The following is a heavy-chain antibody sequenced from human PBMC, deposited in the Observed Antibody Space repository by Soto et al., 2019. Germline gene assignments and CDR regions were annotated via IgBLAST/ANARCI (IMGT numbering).Heavy chain of an antibody. CDR3: AKDPSREGPLDY. J-gene: IGHJ4*02. CDR2: ISYDGSNK. CDR1: GFTFTSYG. V-gene: IGHV3-30*18. Sequence: QVQLVESGGGVVQPGRSLRLSCAASGFTFTSYGIHWVRQAPGKGLEWVAVISYDGSNKYYADSVKGRFTISRDNSKNTLYLQMNSLSAEDTAVYYCAKDPSREGPLDYWGQGTLVTVSS.